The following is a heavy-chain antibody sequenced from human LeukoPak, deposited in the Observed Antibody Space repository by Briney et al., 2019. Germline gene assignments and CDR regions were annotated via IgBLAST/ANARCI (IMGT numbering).Heavy chain of an antibody. CDR2: INHSGST. V-gene: IGHV4-34*01. CDR3: ARGRVVVPAAIFFGANYYYYMDV. CDR1: GGSFSGYY. J-gene: IGHJ6*03. D-gene: IGHD2-2*01. Sequence: SETLSLTCAVYGGSFSGYYWSWIRQPPGKGLEWIGEINHSGSTNYNPSLKSRVTISVDTSQNQFSLKLSSVTAADTAVYYCARGRVVVPAAIFFGANYYYYMDVWGKGTTVTVSS.